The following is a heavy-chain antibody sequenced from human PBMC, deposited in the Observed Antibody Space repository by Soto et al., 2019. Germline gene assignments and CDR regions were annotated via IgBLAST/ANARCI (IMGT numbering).Heavy chain of an antibody. CDR2: IAVGSGNT. CDR1: GFTFTNSA. V-gene: IGHV1-58*01. J-gene: IGHJ6*03. Sequence: ASVKVSCKASGFTFTNSALQWVRQARGQRLEWIGWIAVGSGNTNYAQKFQERVTISRDLSTSTAYMELKSLRSDDTAVFYCAARGGRDYYMDVWGKGTTVTVSS. CDR3: AARGGRDYYMDV. D-gene: IGHD2-15*01.